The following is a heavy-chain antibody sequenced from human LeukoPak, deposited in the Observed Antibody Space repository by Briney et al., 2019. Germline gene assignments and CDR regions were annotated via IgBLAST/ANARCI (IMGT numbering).Heavy chain of an antibody. D-gene: IGHD3-22*01. CDR1: GFTFDDYG. J-gene: IGHJ4*02. Sequence: GGSLRLSCAASGFTFDDYGMSWVRQAPGKGLEWVFGINWNGGSTGYADSVKGRFTISRDNAKNSLYLQMNSLRAEDTALYYCARSYYYDSSGYSRPFDYWGQGTLVTVSS. V-gene: IGHV3-20*04. CDR3: ARSYYYDSSGYSRPFDY. CDR2: INWNGGST.